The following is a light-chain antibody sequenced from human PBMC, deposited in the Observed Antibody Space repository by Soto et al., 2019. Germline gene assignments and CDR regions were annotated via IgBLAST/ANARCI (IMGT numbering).Light chain of an antibody. CDR1: SSDIGGYNY. J-gene: IGLJ3*02. CDR2: EVS. Sequence: QSALTQPASVSGSPGQSITISCTGTSSDIGGYNYVSWYQHHPGKAPKLMIYEVSNRPSGVSNRFSGSKSGNTASLTISGLQAEDEADYYCSSYTSISTWVFGGGTKVTVL. V-gene: IGLV2-14*01. CDR3: SSYTSISTWV.